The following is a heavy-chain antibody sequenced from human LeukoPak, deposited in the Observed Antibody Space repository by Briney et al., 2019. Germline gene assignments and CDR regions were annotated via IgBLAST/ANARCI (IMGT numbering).Heavy chain of an antibody. CDR3: ARDVRGNYYDY. CDR1: GFTFSSYT. Sequence: GGSLRLSCAASGFTFSSYTMNWVRQAPGKGLEWVSSIDTSSNCIYYADSLKGRFTISRDDAKNSLYLQMNSLRAEDTAVYYCARDVRGNYYDYWGQGTLVAVSS. D-gene: IGHD1-26*01. CDR2: IDTSSNCI. J-gene: IGHJ4*02. V-gene: IGHV3-21*01.